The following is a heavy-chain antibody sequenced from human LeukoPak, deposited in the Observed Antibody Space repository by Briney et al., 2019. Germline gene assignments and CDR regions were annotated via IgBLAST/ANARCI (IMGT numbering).Heavy chain of an antibody. Sequence: GGSLRLSCKASGFIFDDFAMSWVRQAPGQALEWIGFIRSKGYGGTTEYAESMKGTFTISRDDSKSIAYLQRNSLKSEDTAVYYCARDGNRGVVMNYWGQGTLVTVSS. D-gene: IGHD3-10*01. CDR3: ARDGNRGVVMNY. J-gene: IGHJ4*02. V-gene: IGHV3-49*04. CDR2: IRSKGYGGTT. CDR1: GFIFDDFA.